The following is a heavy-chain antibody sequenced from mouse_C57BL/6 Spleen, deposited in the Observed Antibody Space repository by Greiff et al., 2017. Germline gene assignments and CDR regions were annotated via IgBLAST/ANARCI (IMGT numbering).Heavy chain of an antibody. CDR2: IHPNSGST. CDR1: GYTFTSYW. Sequence: QVHVKQPGAELVKPGASVKLSCKASGYTFTSYWMHWVKQRPGQGLEWIGMIHPNSGSTNYNEKFKSKATLTVDKSSSTAYMQLSSLTSEDSAVYYCARDYGSSYRYWYFDVWGTGTTVTVSS. V-gene: IGHV1-64*01. D-gene: IGHD1-1*01. CDR3: ARDYGSSYRYWYFDV. J-gene: IGHJ1*03.